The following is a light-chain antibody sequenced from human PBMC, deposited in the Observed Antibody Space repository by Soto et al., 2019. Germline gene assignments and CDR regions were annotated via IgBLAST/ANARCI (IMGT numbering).Light chain of an antibody. CDR1: QSINTY. V-gene: IGKV1-39*01. Sequence: DIPMAQSPSSLSASVGDRVTITCRASQSINTYLNWYQQKPGTAPNLLIYAASILQSGVPSRFSGSGSGTDFTLTISSLQPEDFATYFCQQSSTIPRTVGQRTKVEIK. CDR2: AAS. CDR3: QQSSTIPRT. J-gene: IGKJ1*01.